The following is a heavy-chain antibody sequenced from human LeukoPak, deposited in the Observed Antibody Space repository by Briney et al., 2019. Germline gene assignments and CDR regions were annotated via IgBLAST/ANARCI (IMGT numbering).Heavy chain of an antibody. D-gene: IGHD1-26*01. CDR1: GVSISGGSYH. J-gene: IGHJ4*02. CDR3: AGRVGASIWTGMHF. CDR2: IHYSGST. Sequence: PSETLSLTCTVSGVSISGGSYHWGWVRQPPGKGLEWIGNIHYSGSTYYSPSLKSPVSISVDTSRNQFSLQLSSVTAADTAVYYCAGRVGASIWTGMHFWGQGTLVTVSS. V-gene: IGHV4-39*01.